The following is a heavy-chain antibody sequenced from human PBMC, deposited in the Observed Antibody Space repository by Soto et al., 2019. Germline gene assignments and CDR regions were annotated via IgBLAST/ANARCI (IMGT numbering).Heavy chain of an antibody. CDR2: INHSGST. J-gene: IGHJ4*02. D-gene: IGHD3-10*01. Sequence: QVQLQQWGAGLLKPSETLSLTCAVYGGSFSGYYWSWIRQPPGKGLEWIGEINHSGSTNYNPSLKSRVTISVDTSKNQFSLKLSSVTAADTAVYYCARGRVMVRDFVYWGQGTLVTVSS. CDR3: ARGRVMVRDFVY. CDR1: GGSFSGYY. V-gene: IGHV4-34*01.